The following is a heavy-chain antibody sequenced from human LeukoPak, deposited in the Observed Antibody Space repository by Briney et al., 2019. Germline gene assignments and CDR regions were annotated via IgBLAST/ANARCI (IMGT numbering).Heavy chain of an antibody. J-gene: IGHJ4*02. CDR2: ISAYNGNT. V-gene: IGHV1-18*01. Sequence: ASVKVSCKASGYTFTSYGISWVRQAPGQGLEWMGWISAYNGNTNYAQKLQGRVTMTTDTSTSTASMELRSLRSDDTAVYYCARDPRRGQQLVHFDYWGQGTLVTVSS. CDR1: GYTFTSYG. D-gene: IGHD6-13*01. CDR3: ARDPRRGQQLVHFDY.